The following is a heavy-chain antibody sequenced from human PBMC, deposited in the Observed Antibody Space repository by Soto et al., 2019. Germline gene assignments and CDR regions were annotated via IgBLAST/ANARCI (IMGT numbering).Heavy chain of an antibody. CDR1: GFPFSDAY. V-gene: IGHV3-15*01. Sequence: SLRLSCAVSGFPFSDAYMTWVRQAPGKGLEWLGRIRTKTDGGTADYAAHVKDRFIVSRDDSKGTLYLQMNSLRTEDTAVYFCNTGRCTNGVCDDYWGHGTLVTVSS. D-gene: IGHD2-8*01. J-gene: IGHJ4*01. CDR2: IRTKTDGGTA. CDR3: NTGRCTNGVCDDY.